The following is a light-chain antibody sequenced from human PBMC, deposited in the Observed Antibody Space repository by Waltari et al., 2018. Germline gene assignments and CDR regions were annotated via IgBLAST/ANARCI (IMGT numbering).Light chain of an antibody. CDR3: TVYMGGGVF. CDR2: STD. J-gene: IGLJ7*01. V-gene: IGLV8-61*01. CDR1: SGSGSIDNY. Sequence: TVVTEEQSLSVSRGGTVTLSCGLNSGSGSIDNYPSWYQQTPGQAPRILIYSTDTRPSGVPHRFSGSILGNKAALTITGAQTDDESDYYCTVYMGGGVFFGGGTRLTV.